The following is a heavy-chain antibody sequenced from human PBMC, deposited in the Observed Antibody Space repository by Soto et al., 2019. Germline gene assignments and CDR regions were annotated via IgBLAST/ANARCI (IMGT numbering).Heavy chain of an antibody. CDR1: GGSFSGYY. D-gene: IGHD6-19*01. CDR3: ARGVKQWLILGRHNWFDP. Sequence: PSETLSLTCAVYGGSFSGYYWSWIRQPPGKGLEWIGEINHSGSTNYNPPLKSRVTISVDTSKNQFSLKLSSVTAADTAVYYCARGVKQWLILGRHNWFDPWGQGTLVTVSS. J-gene: IGHJ5*02. CDR2: INHSGST. V-gene: IGHV4-34*01.